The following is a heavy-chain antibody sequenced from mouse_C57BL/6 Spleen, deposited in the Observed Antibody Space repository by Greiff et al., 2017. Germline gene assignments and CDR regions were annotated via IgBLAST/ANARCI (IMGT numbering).Heavy chain of an antibody. Sequence: EVQGVESGGGLVQPGGSLSLSCAASGFTSTDYYMSWVRQPPGKALEWLGFIRNKANGYTTEYSASVKGRFTISRYNSQSILYLQMNALGAEDSATYYCSRYGVYYDYGGPMDYWGQGTSVTVSS. J-gene: IGHJ4*01. CDR3: SRYGVYYDYGGPMDY. CDR2: IRNKANGYTT. V-gene: IGHV7-3*01. D-gene: IGHD2-4*01. CDR1: GFTSTDYY.